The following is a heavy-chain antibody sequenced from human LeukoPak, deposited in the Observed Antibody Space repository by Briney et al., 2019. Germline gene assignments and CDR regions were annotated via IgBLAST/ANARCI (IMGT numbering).Heavy chain of an antibody. CDR1: GFTFNNYW. CDR3: ARGVS. CDR2: IKQDGSEK. Sequence: PGGSLRLSCAASGFTFNNYWMSWVRQAPGKGLEWVANIKQDGSEKYYVDSVKGRFTISGDNAKNSLYLQMNSLRAEDTAVYYCARGVSWGQGTLVTVSS. J-gene: IGHJ4*02. V-gene: IGHV3-7*01. D-gene: IGHD3-10*01.